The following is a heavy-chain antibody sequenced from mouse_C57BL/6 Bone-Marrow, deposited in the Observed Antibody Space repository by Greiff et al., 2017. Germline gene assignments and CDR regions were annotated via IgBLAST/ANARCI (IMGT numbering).Heavy chain of an antibody. CDR2: ISNGGGST. Sequence: EVKLVESGGGLVQPGGSLKLSCAASGFTFSDYYMYWVRQTPEKRLEWVAYISNGGGSTYYPDTVKGRFTISRDNAKNTLYLQMSRLKSEDTAMYYCARRGSTMVTTFSWFAYWGQGTLVTVSA. D-gene: IGHD2-1*01. V-gene: IGHV5-12*01. CDR3: ARRGSTMVTTFSWFAY. J-gene: IGHJ3*01. CDR1: GFTFSDYY.